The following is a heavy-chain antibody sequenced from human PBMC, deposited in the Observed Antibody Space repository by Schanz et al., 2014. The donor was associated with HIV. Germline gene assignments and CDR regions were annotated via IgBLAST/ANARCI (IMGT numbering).Heavy chain of an antibody. Sequence: EVQLVESGGGLVQPGGSLRLSCVASGVTFSNYWMTWVRHVSGKGLEWVANIKQDGTEMYYVDSVKGRFTISRDNAKNSLYLQMSSLRVEDTAVYYCTRSFNRGSRACDAFWGQGTMVTVSS. CDR1: GVTFSNYW. V-gene: IGHV3-7*01. CDR3: TRSFNRGSRACDAF. D-gene: IGHD3-16*01. J-gene: IGHJ3*01. CDR2: IKQDGTEM.